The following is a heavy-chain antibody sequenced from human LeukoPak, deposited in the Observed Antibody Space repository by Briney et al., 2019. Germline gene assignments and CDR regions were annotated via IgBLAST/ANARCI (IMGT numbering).Heavy chain of an antibody. CDR3: ARLGTTSSNY. CDR2: FSYSGST. D-gene: IGHD4-17*01. J-gene: IGHJ4*02. Sequence: SETLSLTCTVSGGSISGYSWSWIRQPPGKGLEWIGYFSYSGSTDYNPSLKSRVTISVDTSKNQLSLKVSSVTAADTAVYYCARLGTTSSNYWGQGTLVTVSS. CDR1: GGSISGYS. V-gene: IGHV4-59*08.